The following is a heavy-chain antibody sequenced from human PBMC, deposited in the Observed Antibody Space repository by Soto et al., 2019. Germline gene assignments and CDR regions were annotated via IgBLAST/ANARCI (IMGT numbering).Heavy chain of an antibody. CDR3: GRGRSGQIVVFY. CDR1: GYTFTGHY. CDR2: IGPESGAT. V-gene: IGHV1-2*02. D-gene: IGHD1-26*01. J-gene: IGHJ4*02. Sequence: ASVKISCKTSGYTFTGHYIHWVRQAPQQGPEWMGEIGPESGATRYAQKFRGRVTMTMDTSITTVYMELKNLSPDDTAVYYCGRGRSGQIVVFYWGQGTPVTVSS.